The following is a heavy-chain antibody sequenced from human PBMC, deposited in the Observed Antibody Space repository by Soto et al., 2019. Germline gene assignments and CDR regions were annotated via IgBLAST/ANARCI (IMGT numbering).Heavy chain of an antibody. CDR1: GFTFSSYA. D-gene: IGHD2-2*02. V-gene: IGHV3-23*01. CDR2: ISGSGGST. J-gene: IGHJ6*03. CDR3: AKGPPLGYCGRTTCYTAYYYYMDV. Sequence: GGSLRHSCAASGFTFSSYAMSWVRQAPGKGQEWVSAISGSGGSTYYADSVKGRFTISRDNSKTTLYLQMNSLRAEDTAVYYCAKGPPLGYCGRTTCYTAYYYYMDVWGKGTTVTVTS.